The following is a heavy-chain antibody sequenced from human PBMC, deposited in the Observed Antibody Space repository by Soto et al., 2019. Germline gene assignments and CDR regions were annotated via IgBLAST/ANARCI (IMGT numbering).Heavy chain of an antibody. CDR3: ARHGSN. V-gene: IGHV4-39*01. CDR1: GVSISNSSYY. CDR2: IYYSGIT. Sequence: PSETLSLTCTVPGVSISNSSYYWGWIRRPPGKGLEWIGTIYYSGITYYNPSLKSRVTISVDTSKNQFSLKLTSVTAADTAVYYCARHGSNWGQGTLVTV. J-gene: IGHJ4*02.